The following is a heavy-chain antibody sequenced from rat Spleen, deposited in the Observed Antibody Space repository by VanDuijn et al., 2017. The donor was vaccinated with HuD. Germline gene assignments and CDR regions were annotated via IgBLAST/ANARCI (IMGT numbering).Heavy chain of an antibody. J-gene: IGHJ3*01. CDR3: TRNYAYYYDGSYHGGFDY. CDR1: GFSLTSYN. D-gene: IGHD1-12*02. Sequence: QVQLKESGPGLVQPSQTLSLTCTVSGFSLTSYNVHWVRQPTGKGLEWMGVIWTGGSTDYNSALKSRLSISRDTSKSQVFLKVNSLKTEDTGIYYCTRNYAYYYDGSYHGGFDYWGQGTLVTVSS. CDR2: IWTGGST. V-gene: IGHV2-30*01.